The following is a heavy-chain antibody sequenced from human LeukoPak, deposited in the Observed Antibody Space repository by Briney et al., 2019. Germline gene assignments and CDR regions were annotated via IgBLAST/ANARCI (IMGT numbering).Heavy chain of an antibody. J-gene: IGHJ3*02. Sequence: SGPTLVKPTQTLTLTCTFSGFSLSTSGVGVGWIRQPPGKALEWLALIYWDDDDKRYSPSLKSRLSITKDTSKNQVVLTMTNMDPVDTATYYCARRRVGTTGGSFDIWGQGTVVTVSS. CDR2: IYWDDDDK. D-gene: IGHD1-1*01. CDR1: GFSLSTSGVG. V-gene: IGHV2-5*02. CDR3: ARRRVGTTGGSFDI.